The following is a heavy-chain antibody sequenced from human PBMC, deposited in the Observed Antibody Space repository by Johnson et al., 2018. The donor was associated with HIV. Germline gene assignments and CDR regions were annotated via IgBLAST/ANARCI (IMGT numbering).Heavy chain of an antibody. Sequence: QLVESGGGLVKPGGSLRLSCAASGFTFSDFYMSWIRQAPGKGLEWVAIISYDGGKKYYADSVKRRFTISRDNSKNTLYLQMNSLRAEDTAVYYCAKAGYYVSAFDIWGQGTLVTVSS. V-gene: IGHV3-30*18. CDR3: AKAGYYVSAFDI. D-gene: IGHD3-10*02. CDR1: GFTFSDFY. J-gene: IGHJ3*02. CDR2: ISYDGGKK.